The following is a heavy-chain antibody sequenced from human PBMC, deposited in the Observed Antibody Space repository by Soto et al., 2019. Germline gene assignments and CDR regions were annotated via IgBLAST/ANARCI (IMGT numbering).Heavy chain of an antibody. V-gene: IGHV3-23*01. Sequence: PGGSLRLSCAASVFTFSSYAMSLVRQTRGKGLEWVSAISGSGASTYYADSVKGRFTMSRYNSKDTLYLQMNSLRAEDTAVYYGGSSGYSCYDKGTDYYYYYGMDVWGHGTTVNVP. CDR2: ISGSGAST. CDR1: VFTFSSYA. CDR3: GSSGYSCYDKGTDYYYYYGMDV. D-gene: IGHD5-12*01. J-gene: IGHJ6*02.